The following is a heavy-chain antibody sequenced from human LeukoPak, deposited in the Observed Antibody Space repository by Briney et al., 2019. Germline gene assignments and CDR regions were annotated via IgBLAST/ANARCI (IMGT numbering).Heavy chain of an antibody. V-gene: IGHV4-59*08. Sequence: PSETLSPTCTVSGASVSSFYWSWIRQAPGRGLEWIGYIYNSGSTNYNPSLKSRVTMSVDTSKNQISLKLSSVTAADTAVYYCARRLVVSGAHTLDIWGQGTMVTVSS. CDR3: ARRLVVSGAHTLDI. D-gene: IGHD2-2*01. CDR2: IYNSGST. CDR1: GASVSSFY. J-gene: IGHJ3*02.